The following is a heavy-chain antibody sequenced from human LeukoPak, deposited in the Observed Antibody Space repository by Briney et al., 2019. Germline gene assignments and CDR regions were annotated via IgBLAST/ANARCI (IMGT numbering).Heavy chain of an antibody. CDR2: IRSQTAGGTT. V-gene: IGHV3-15*07. Sequence: PGGSLRLSCAVSGLTLSNVWMNWVRQAPGKGLEWVGRIRSQTAGGTTDFAAPVKGRFTISRDDSKNTLYLQMNSLKTEDTAVYYCTNYYDSSGYYYFDYWGQGTLVTVSS. CDR1: GLTLSNVW. J-gene: IGHJ4*02. D-gene: IGHD3-22*01. CDR3: TNYYDSSGYYYFDY.